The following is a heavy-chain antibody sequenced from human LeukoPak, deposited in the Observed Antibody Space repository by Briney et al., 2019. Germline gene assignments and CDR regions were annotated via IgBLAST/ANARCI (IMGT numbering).Heavy chain of an antibody. CDR1: GNYW. CDR2: ISYDGSNK. J-gene: IGHJ6*02. Sequence: PGGSLRLSCAASGNYWMHWVRQAPGKGLEWVAVISYDGSNKYYADSVKGRFTISRDNSKNTLYLQMNSLRAEDTAVYYCARGVYQPTYCSSTSCYYYYYGMDVWGQGTTVTVSS. D-gene: IGHD2-2*01. V-gene: IGHV3-30-3*01. CDR3: ARGVYQPTYCSSTSCYYYYYGMDV.